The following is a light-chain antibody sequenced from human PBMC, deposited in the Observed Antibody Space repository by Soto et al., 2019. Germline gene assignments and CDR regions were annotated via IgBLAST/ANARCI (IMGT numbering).Light chain of an antibody. J-gene: IGKJ1*01. V-gene: IGKV3-20*01. CDR3: QQYGSSPWT. CDR1: QSVRSSH. Sequence: VLTQSPGTLSLSPGERATLSCRASQSVRSSHLAWYQQKPGQAPRLVIYGASSRATGIPDRFSGSGSGTDFTLTISRLEPEDFAVYYCQQYGSSPWTFGPGSKVDVK. CDR2: GAS.